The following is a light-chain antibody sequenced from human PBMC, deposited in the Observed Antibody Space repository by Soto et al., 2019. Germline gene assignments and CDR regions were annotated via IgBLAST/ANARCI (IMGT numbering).Light chain of an antibody. CDR3: QQYYSSSLT. CDR1: QSILKSSIKKNS. CDR2: WAS. J-gene: IGKJ4*01. Sequence: DIVMTQSPDSLAVSLGERATIKCRSSQSILKSSIKKNSLAWYQQKPGQPPRLLIYWASTRDSGVPDRFSGGGSGTDFTLTITRLQAEDVAVYYCQQYYSSSLTFGGGTKV. V-gene: IGKV4-1*01.